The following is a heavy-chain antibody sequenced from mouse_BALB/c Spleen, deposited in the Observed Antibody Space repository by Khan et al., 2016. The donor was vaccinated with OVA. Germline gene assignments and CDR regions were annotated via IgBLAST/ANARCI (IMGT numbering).Heavy chain of an antibody. CDR2: IWSDGST. D-gene: IGHD2-10*01. V-gene: IGHV2-6-1*01. CDR3: ARQPYYHYNIMDY. Sequence: QVQLKQSGPGLVAPSQSLSITCTIPGFSLTNYGVHWVRQPPGKGLEWLVVIWSDGSTTYNSALKSRLTISKDNSKSQVFLKMNNLQTDDTAMYFCARQPYYHYNIMDYWGQGTSVTVSS. J-gene: IGHJ4*01. CDR1: GFSLTNYG.